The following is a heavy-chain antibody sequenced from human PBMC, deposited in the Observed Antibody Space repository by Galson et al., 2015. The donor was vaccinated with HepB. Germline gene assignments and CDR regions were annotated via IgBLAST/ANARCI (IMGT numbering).Heavy chain of an antibody. D-gene: IGHD3-3*01. CDR2: INTDGSFT. Sequence: SLRLSCAASGSVFRNDWVHWVRQAPGKGLVWVARINTDGSFTECADSVKGRFTISRDNARNTLYIQMTDLRVDDTAIYYCAGFGWAWSLSYWGQGAVVTVSS. J-gene: IGHJ4*02. CDR3: AGFGWAWSLSY. CDR1: GSVFRNDW. V-gene: IGHV3-74*03.